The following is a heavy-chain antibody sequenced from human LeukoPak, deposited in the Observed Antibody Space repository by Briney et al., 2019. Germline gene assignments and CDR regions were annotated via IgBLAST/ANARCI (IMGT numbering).Heavy chain of an antibody. V-gene: IGHV3-66*02. CDR3: TKRSRGYYDY. D-gene: IGHD3-10*01. J-gene: IGHJ4*02. Sequence: GGSLRLSCAASGFTVSTDNMSWVRQVPGKGLEWVSVVYSGNDGTNYADSVRGRFTISRDDSKYMVYLQMNNLRLEDAAVYYCTKRSRGYYDYWGQGTLVTVAS. CDR1: GFTVSTDN. CDR2: VYSGNDGT.